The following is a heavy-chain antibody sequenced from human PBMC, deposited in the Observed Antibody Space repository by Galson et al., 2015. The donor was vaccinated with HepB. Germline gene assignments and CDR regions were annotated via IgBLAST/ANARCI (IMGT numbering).Heavy chain of an antibody. D-gene: IGHD3-16*01. CDR3: AKGLGVRGEYYYYGMDV. J-gene: IGHJ6*02. Sequence: SLRLSCAASGFTFSSYAMSWVRQAPGKGLEWVSAIGSDGSSTFYADSVKGRSTISRDNSGNTLYLQMNRLRAEDTAIYYCAKGLGVRGEYYYYGMDVWGQGTTVTVSS. V-gene: IGHV3-23*01. CDR2: IGSDGSST. CDR1: GFTFSSYA.